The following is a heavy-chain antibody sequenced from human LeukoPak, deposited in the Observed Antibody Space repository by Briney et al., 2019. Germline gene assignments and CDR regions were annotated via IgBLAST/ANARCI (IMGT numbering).Heavy chain of an antibody. J-gene: IGHJ4*02. D-gene: IGHD1-14*01. Sequence: SETLSLTCSVSGGSVSSYYWSWIRQSPGKGLEWIAYIHNSGRTNYNPSLKSRVTGFVDTSKNQVSLRLSSVTAADTAVYYCARHGTISSESYFDYWGQGALVTVSS. CDR3: ARHGTISSESYFDY. CDR2: IHNSGRT. V-gene: IGHV4-59*08. CDR1: GGSVSSYY.